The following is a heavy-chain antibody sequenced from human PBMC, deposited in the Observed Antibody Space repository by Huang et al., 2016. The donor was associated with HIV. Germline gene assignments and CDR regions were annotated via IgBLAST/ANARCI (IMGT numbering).Heavy chain of an antibody. CDR1: GGSFSGYY. J-gene: IGHJ4*02. D-gene: IGHD3-3*01. CDR2: INHRGTT. CDR3: ARGKRFLAY. V-gene: IGHV4-34*01. Sequence: QVQLQQWGAGLLKPSETLSLTCAVYGGSFSGYYWNWFRQPPGKGLEWIAEINHRGTTNYDLSLKSRLTISADTSKNQFSLKLSSVTAADTAVYYCARGKRFLAYWGQGTLVTVSS.